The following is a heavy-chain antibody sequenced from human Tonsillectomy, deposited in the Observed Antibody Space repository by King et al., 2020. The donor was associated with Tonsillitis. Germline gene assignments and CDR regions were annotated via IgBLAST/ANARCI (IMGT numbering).Heavy chain of an antibody. Sequence: VQLVESGGGVVQPGRSLRLSCAASGFTFSSYVMHWVRQAPGEGLEWVAVISYDGSKKYYADSVKGRFTISRDNSKNTLYLQMSSLRAEDTAVYYCARMGCSYGERLDYYYGMDVWGQGTTVNVSS. CDR1: GFTFSSYV. J-gene: IGHJ6*02. CDR3: ARMGCSYGERLDYYYGMDV. CDR2: ISYDGSKK. D-gene: IGHD5-18*01. V-gene: IGHV3-30*04.